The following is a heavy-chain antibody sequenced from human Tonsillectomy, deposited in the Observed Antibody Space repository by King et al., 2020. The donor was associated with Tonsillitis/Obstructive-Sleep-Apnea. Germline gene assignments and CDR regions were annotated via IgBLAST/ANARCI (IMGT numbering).Heavy chain of an antibody. D-gene: IGHD2-2*01. CDR2: IYSGGST. CDR3: AIVDCSSTSCRDF. CDR1: EFTVSSNY. Sequence: VQLVQSGGGLVQPGGSLRLSCAASEFTVSSNYMSWVRQAPGKGLEWVSFIYSGGSTYYADSVKGRFTISRDNSKNTLYLQMNSLRAEDTSVYYCAIVDCSSTSCRDFWGQGTLVTVSS. V-gene: IGHV3-66*01. J-gene: IGHJ4*02.